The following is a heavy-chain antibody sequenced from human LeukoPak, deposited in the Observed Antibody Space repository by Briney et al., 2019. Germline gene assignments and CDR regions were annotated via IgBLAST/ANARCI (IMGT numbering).Heavy chain of an antibody. CDR1: GVSISSYY. J-gene: IGHJ5*02. Sequence: SETLSLTCTVSGVSISSYYWSWIRQPPGKGLEWIGYIYYSGSTNYNPSLKSRVTISVDTSKNQFSLKLSSVTAADTAVYYCARGPYYYDSSGYYHWGQGTLVTVSS. D-gene: IGHD3-22*01. CDR2: IYYSGST. V-gene: IGHV4-59*01. CDR3: ARGPYYYDSSGYYH.